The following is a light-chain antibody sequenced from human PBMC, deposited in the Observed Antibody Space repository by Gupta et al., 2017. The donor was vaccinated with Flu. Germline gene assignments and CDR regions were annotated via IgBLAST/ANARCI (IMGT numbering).Light chain of an antibody. CDR2: DTN. CDR3: MLFYGGVRV. Sequence: QAVVTQEPSLTVSPGGTVTLTCTSSTGPVTSGHYPYWLQQKPGQVPRTLLYDTNQKNSWTPARFSGSLLGGKPALTLSGAQPEDEADYYCMLFYGGVRVFGGGTKLTVL. J-gene: IGLJ3*02. V-gene: IGLV7-46*01. CDR1: TGPVTSGHY.